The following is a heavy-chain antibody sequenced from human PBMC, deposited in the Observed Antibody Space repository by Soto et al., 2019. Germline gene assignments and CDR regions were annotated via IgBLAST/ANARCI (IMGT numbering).Heavy chain of an antibody. D-gene: IGHD2-8*01. CDR2: MNPNSGNT. Sequence: GASVKVSCKASGYTFTSYDINWVRQATGQGLEWMGWMNPNSGNTGYAQKFRGRVTMTRNTSISTAYMELSSLRSEDTAVYYCARRLPLGYCTNGVCYTWFDPWGQGTLVTVSS. V-gene: IGHV1-8*01. CDR3: ARRLPLGYCTNGVCYTWFDP. J-gene: IGHJ5*02. CDR1: GYTFTSYD.